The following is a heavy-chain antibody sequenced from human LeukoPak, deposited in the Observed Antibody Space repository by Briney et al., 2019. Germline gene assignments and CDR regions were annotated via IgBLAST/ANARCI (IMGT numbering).Heavy chain of an antibody. Sequence: SETLSLTCTVSGGSVSSSSYYWGWIRQPPGKGLEWVGSIYYSGSTYYNPSLKSRVTISVDTSKNQFSLKLSSVTAADTAVYYCSRQGWDSSGWFRGHNDYYYMDVSGKGTTVTVSS. CDR2: IYYSGST. V-gene: IGHV4-39*01. CDR3: SRQGWDSSGWFRGHNDYYYMDV. J-gene: IGHJ6*03. D-gene: IGHD6-19*01. CDR1: GGSVSSSSYY.